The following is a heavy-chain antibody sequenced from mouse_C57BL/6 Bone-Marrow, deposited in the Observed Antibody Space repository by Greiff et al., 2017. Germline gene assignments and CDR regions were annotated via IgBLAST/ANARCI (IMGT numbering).Heavy chain of an antibody. Sequence: QVQLQQSGAELVKPGASVKISCKASGYAFSSYWMNWVQQRPGKGLEWIGHIYPGDGASNYNGKFKGKATLTADKSSSATYMQHSSLTAEESAVYFCARSYGSSYEGDVDVWGTGTTVTVSS. J-gene: IGHJ1*03. CDR1: GYAFSSYW. CDR2: IYPGDGAS. V-gene: IGHV1-80*01. D-gene: IGHD1-1*01. CDR3: ARSYGSSYEGDVDV.